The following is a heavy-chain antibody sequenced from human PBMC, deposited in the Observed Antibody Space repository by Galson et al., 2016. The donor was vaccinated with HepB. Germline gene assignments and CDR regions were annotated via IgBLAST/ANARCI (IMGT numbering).Heavy chain of an antibody. D-gene: IGHD2-15*01. J-gene: IGHJ6*02. CDR3: APEDPDIVLVVAANGLGV. Sequence: SLRLSCAASGFSFSDYYMTWIRQAPGKGLEWVSYISSSGSYNTDYADSVKGRFTISRDNAKNSLYLQMNSLRAEDTAIYYCAPEDPDIVLVVAANGLGVWGLGTTVTVSS. CDR1: GFSFSDYY. CDR2: ISSSGSYNT. V-gene: IGHV3-11*03.